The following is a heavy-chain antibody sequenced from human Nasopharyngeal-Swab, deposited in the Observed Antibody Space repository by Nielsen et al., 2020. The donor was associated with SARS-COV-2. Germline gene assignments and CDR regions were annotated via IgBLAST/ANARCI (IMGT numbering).Heavy chain of an antibody. J-gene: IGHJ6*02. CDR1: GFTFSSYA. V-gene: IGHV3-23*01. CDR3: AKDYYSSRISGYYYGMDV. CDR2: ISGSGGST. D-gene: IGHD6-13*01. Sequence: GGSLRLSCAASGFTFSSYAMSWVRQAPGKGLEWVSAISGSGGSTYYADSVKGRFTISRDNSKNTLYLQMNSLRAEDTAVYYCAKDYYSSRISGYYYGMDVWGQGTTVTVSS.